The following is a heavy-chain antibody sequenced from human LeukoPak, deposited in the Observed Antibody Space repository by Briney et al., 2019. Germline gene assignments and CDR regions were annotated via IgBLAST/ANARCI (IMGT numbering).Heavy chain of an antibody. Sequence: PSETLSLTCTVSGGSISSYYWSWIRQPPGKGLEWIGYIYYSGSTNYNPSLKSRVTISVDTSKNQFSLKLSSVTAADTAVYYCARSGSELLWFGESIPYYFDYWGQGTLVTVSS. V-gene: IGHV4-59*01. D-gene: IGHD3-10*01. J-gene: IGHJ4*02. CDR1: GGSISSYY. CDR3: ARSGSELLWFGESIPYYFDY. CDR2: IYYSGST.